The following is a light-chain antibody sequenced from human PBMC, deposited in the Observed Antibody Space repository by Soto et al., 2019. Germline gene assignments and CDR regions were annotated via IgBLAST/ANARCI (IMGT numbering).Light chain of an antibody. CDR2: KAS. CDR3: QQHNSYPWT. CDR1: QSISSW. Sequence: DILMTQSPSTLSASVGDRVTITCRASQSISSWLAWYQQKPGKAPKLLIYKASSLESGVPSRFSGSGSGTEFTLTISSLQPDDFATYYCQQHNSYPWTFGQGTKVEIK. J-gene: IGKJ1*01. V-gene: IGKV1-5*03.